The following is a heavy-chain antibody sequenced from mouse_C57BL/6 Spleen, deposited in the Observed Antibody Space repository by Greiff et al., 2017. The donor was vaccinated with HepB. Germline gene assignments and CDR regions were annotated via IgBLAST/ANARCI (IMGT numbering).Heavy chain of an antibody. D-gene: IGHD2-3*01. CDR3: AREVDGYFDY. CDR1: GYTFTNYW. CDR2: IYPGGGYT. Sequence: VHLVESGAELVRPGTSVKMSCKASGYTFTNYWIGWAKQRPGHGLEWIGDIYPGGGYTNYNEKFKGKATLTADKSSSTAYMQFSSLTSEDSAIYYCAREVDGYFDYWGQGTTLTVSS. V-gene: IGHV1-63*01. J-gene: IGHJ2*01.